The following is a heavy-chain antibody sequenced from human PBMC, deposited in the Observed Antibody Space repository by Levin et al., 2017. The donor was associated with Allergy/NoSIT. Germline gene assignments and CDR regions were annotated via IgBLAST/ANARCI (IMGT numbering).Heavy chain of an antibody. CDR3: AKDLCPPGGAWEGYCSSTNTGGLDY. D-gene: IGHD2-2*01. V-gene: IGHV3-30*18. CDR1: GFTFSSYG. J-gene: IGHJ4*02. CDR2: ISYDGSNK. Sequence: GESLKISCAASGFTFSSYGMHWVRQAPGKGLEWVAVISYDGSNKYYADSVKGRFTISRDNSKNTLYLQMNSLRAEDTAVYYCAKDLCPPGGAWEGYCSSTNTGGLDYWGQGTLVTVSS.